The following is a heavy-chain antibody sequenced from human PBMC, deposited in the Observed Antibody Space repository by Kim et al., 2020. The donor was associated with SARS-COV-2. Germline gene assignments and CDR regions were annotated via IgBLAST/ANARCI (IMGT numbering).Heavy chain of an antibody. CDR3: ARSPGGYCSGGSCYPFDY. CDR1: GFTFSSYS. CDR2: ISSSSSTI. J-gene: IGHJ4*02. Sequence: GGSLRLSCAASGFTFSSYSMNWVRQAPGKGLEWVSYISSSSSTIYYADSVKGRFTISRDNAKNSLYLQMNSLRDEDTAVYYCARSPGGYCSGGSCYPFDYWGQGTLVTVSS. D-gene: IGHD2-15*01. V-gene: IGHV3-48*02.